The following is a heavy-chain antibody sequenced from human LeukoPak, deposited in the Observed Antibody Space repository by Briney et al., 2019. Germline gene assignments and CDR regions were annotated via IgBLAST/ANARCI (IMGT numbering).Heavy chain of an antibody. D-gene: IGHD2-21*02. CDR2: ISYDGSNK. J-gene: IGHJ3*02. Sequence: GGSLRLSCAASGFTFSSYAMHWVRQAPGKGLEWVAVISYDGSNKYYADSVKGRFTISRDNSKNTLYLQMNSLRAEDTAVYYCASAYCGGDCYSGTDAFDIWGQGTMVTVSS. CDR3: ASAYCGGDCYSGTDAFDI. V-gene: IGHV3-30*14. CDR1: GFTFSSYA.